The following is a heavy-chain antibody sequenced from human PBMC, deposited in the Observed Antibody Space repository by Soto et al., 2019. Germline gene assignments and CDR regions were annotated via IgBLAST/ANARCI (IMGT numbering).Heavy chain of an antibody. CDR3: AIGPRMWLAGGGY. Sequence: SETLSLTCAVYGGSFSCYYWSWIRQPPGKGLEWLGEINHSGITDYNPSPKSRITISIDTSKKQFSLKLNSVTAADTAVYYCAIGPRMWLAGGGYWGQGTQVTAPQ. D-gene: IGHD6-19*01. J-gene: IGHJ4*02. V-gene: IGHV4-34*01. CDR2: INHSGIT. CDR1: GGSFSCYY.